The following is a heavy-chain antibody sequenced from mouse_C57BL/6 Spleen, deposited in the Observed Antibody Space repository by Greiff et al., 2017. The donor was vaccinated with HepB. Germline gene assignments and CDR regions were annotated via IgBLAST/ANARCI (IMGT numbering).Heavy chain of an antibody. Sequence: QVHVKQPGTELVKPGASVKLSCKASGYTFTSYWMHWVKQRPGQGLEWIGNINPSNGGTNYNEKFKSKATLTVDKSSSTAYIQLSSLTSEDSAVYYCARSWGEYFDVWGTGTAVTVSS. CDR3: ARSWGEYFDV. CDR2: INPSNGGT. CDR1: GYTFTSYW. J-gene: IGHJ1*03. V-gene: IGHV1-53*01.